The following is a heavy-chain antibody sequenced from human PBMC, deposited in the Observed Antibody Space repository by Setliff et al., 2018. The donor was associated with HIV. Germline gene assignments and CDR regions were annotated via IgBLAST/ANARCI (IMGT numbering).Heavy chain of an antibody. V-gene: IGHV4-30-4*08. D-gene: IGHD3-22*01. J-gene: IGHJ3*02. CDR1: GGSISSGDYY. CDR2: IYYSGST. CDR3: ARVNYYDSSGYYEDAFDI. Sequence: PSETLSLTCTVSGGSISSGDYYWSWICQPPGKGLEWIGYIYYSGSTYYNPSLKSRVTISVDTSKNQFSLKLSSVTAADTAVYYCARVNYYDSSGYYEDAFDIWGQGTMVTVSS.